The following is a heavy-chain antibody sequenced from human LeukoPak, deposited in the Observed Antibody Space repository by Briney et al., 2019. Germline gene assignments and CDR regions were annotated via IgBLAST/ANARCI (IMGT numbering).Heavy chain of an antibody. CDR3: ARDRGSD. CDR1: GFTDSNNS. D-gene: IGHD2-15*01. J-gene: IGHJ4*02. V-gene: IGHV3-53*01. Sequence: GGPLRFSCEASGFTDSNNSMAWVRQAPGKGLEWVSIIHIGGTTYYADSVKGRFTISRDNFKNTLYLQMNTLRAEDTAVYYCARDRGSDWGQGTLVTVSS. CDR2: IHIGGTT.